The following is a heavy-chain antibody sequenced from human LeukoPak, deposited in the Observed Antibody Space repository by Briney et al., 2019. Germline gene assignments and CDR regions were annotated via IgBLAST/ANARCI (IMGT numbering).Heavy chain of an antibody. V-gene: IGHV4-34*01. D-gene: IGHD3-22*01. CDR1: GGSFSGYY. J-gene: IGHJ5*02. CDR2: INHSGST. CDR3: ARGRPGYYYDSSGYYYGFNWFDP. Sequence: SETLSLTCAVYGGSFSGYYWSWIRQPPGKGLEWIGEINHSGSTNYNPSLKSRVTILVDTSKNQFSLKLSSVTAADTAVYYCARGRPGYYYDSSGYYYGFNWFDPWGQGTLVTVSS.